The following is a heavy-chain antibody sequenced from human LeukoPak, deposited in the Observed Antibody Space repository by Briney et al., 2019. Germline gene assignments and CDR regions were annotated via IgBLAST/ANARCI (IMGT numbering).Heavy chain of an antibody. D-gene: IGHD6-13*01. V-gene: IGHV3-21*01. CDR3: AREFRAAAGKSFDY. CDR1: GFAFSSYT. CDR2: ISMSSTYI. J-gene: IGHJ4*02. Sequence: PGGSLRLSCAASGFAFSSYTMTWVRQAPGKGLEWVSSISMSSTYIYYADSVKGRFTISRDNAKNSLYLQMNSLRAEDTAVYYCAREFRAAAGKSFDYWGPGTLVTVSS.